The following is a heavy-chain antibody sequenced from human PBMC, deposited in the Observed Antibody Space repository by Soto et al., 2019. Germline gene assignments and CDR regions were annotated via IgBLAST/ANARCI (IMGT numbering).Heavy chain of an antibody. CDR3: AKPYGAPGGAAFDI. D-gene: IGHD4-17*01. CDR1: GFTFDDYT. Sequence: GGSLRLSCAASGFTFDDYTMXWVRQAPGKGLEWVSLISWDGGSTYYADSVKGRFTISRDNSKNSLYLQMNSLRTEDTALYYCAKPYGAPGGAAFDIWGQETMVTVSS. J-gene: IGHJ3*02. CDR2: ISWDGGST. V-gene: IGHV3-43*01.